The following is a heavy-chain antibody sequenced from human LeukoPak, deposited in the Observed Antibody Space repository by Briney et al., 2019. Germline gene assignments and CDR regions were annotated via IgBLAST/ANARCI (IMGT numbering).Heavy chain of an antibody. CDR2: IYHSGST. D-gene: IGHD5-12*01. CDR1: GGSISSSHW. CDR3: ATFSGGYDFDY. J-gene: IGHJ4*02. V-gene: IGHV4-4*02. Sequence: ASETLSLTCAVSGGSISSSHWWSWVRPPPGKGLEWIGEIYHSGSTNYNPSLKSRVTMSVDKSKNQFSLQLSSVTAADTAVYYCATFSGGYDFDYWGQGTLVTVSS.